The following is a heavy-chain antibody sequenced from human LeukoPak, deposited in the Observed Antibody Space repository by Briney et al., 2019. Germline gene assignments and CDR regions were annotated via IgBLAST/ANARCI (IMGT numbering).Heavy chain of an antibody. V-gene: IGHV3-49*03. CDR3: TRAPDCTNGVCYRGTRVYYFDY. CDR2: IRSKAYGGTT. CDR1: GFTFGDYA. Sequence: PGGSLRLSCTASGFTFGDYAMSWFRQAPGKGLEWVGFIRSKAYGGTTEYAASVKGRFTISRDDSKSIAYLQMNSLKTEDTAVYYCTRAPDCTNGVCYRGTRVYYFDYWGQGTLVTVSS. D-gene: IGHD2-8*01. J-gene: IGHJ4*02.